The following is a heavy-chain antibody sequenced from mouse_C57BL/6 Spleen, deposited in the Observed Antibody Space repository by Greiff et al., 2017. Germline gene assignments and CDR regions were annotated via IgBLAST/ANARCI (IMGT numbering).Heavy chain of an antibody. J-gene: IGHJ1*03. CDR1: GFSLTSYA. D-gene: IGHD1-1*01. Sequence: VQGVESGPGLVAPSQSLSITCTVSGFSLTSYAISWVRQPPGKGLEWLGVIWTGGGTNYNSALKSILSISKDNSKSQVFIKMNSLQTDDTARYYCASSSDRGVSYWYFDVWGTGTTVTVSA. CDR2: IWTGGGT. CDR3: ASSSDRGVSYWYFDV. V-gene: IGHV2-9-1*01.